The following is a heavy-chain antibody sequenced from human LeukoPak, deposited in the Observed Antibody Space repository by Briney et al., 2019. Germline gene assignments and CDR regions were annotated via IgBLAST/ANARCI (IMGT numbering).Heavy chain of an antibody. D-gene: IGHD3-9*01. V-gene: IGHV3-23*01. CDR1: GFTFSSYA. CDR2: ISGSGGST. J-gene: IGHJ6*03. Sequence: GGSLRLSCAASGFTFSSYAMSWVRQAPGKGLEWVSAISGSGGSTYYADSVKGRFTISRDNSKNTLYLQMNSLRAEDTAVYYCATSRYFDWATYYYYMDVWGKGTTVTISS. CDR3: ATSRYFDWATYYYYMDV.